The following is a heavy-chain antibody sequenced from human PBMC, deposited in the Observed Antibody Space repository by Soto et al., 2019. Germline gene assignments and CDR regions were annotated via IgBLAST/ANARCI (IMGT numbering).Heavy chain of an antibody. CDR1: CGSSRSTKW. CDR2: IYHSGST. V-gene: IGHV4-4*02. CDR3: ARDTNTAMSPGWFDT. J-gene: IGHJ5*02. D-gene: IGHD5-18*01. Sequence: PXESLSIPSPVACGSSRSTKWWSWVRQPPGTGLEWIGEIYHSGSTNYNPSLKSRVTISVDKSKNQFSLKLSSVTAADTAVYYCARDTNTAMSPGWFDTWGQGTLVTVSS.